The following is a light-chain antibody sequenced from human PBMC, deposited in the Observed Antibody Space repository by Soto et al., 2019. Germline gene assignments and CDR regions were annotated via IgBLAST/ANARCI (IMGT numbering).Light chain of an antibody. Sequence: EIVLTQSPATLSLSPGERATLSCRASQSVSSYLAWYQQKPGQAPRLLIYDASNRATGIPARFSGSGSETDLALTISSLEPEDFAVYYCQQRSNWPPDTFGGGTKVEIK. CDR3: QQRSNWPPDT. V-gene: IGKV3-11*01. J-gene: IGKJ4*01. CDR1: QSVSSY. CDR2: DAS.